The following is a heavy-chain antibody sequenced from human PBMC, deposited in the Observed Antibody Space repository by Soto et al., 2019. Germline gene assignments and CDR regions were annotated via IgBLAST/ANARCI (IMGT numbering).Heavy chain of an antibody. CDR2: ISWNSGSI. J-gene: IGHJ4*02. CDR3: AKDSSSWPYYFDY. V-gene: IGHV3-9*01. Sequence: GGSLRLSCAASGFTFDDYAMHWVRQAPGKGLEWVSGISWNSGSIGYADSVKGRFTISRDNAKNSLYLQMNSLRAEDTALYYCAKDSSSWPYYFDYWGQGTLVTVSS. D-gene: IGHD6-13*01. CDR1: GFTFDDYA.